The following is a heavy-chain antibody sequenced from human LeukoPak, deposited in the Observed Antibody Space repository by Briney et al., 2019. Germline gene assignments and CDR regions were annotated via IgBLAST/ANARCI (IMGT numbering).Heavy chain of an antibody. Sequence: SQTLSLTCTVSGGSVSSGPYYWSWIRQPAGKGLEWIGRIYTTETTNYNPSLKSRVTMSIDTSPNQFSLNLRSVTAADTAVYFCAREPYDNSGYANDFWGQGILVTVSS. CDR3: AREPYDNSGYANDF. J-gene: IGHJ4*02. CDR1: GGSVSSGPYY. D-gene: IGHD3-22*01. CDR2: IYTTETT. V-gene: IGHV4-61*02.